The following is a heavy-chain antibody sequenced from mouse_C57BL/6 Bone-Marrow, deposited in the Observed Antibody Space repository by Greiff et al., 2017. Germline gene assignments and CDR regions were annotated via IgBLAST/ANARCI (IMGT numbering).Heavy chain of an antibody. CDR2: IDPENGDT. D-gene: IGHD1-1*01. V-gene: IGHV14-4*01. CDR3: SKPVVGEFEY. J-gene: IGHJ2*01. Sequence: EVQLQQSGAELVRPGASVKLSCTASGFNIKDDYMHWVKQRPEQGLEWIGWIDPENGDTEYASKFQGKATITADTSSNTAYLQLSSLTSEDTAVFYCSKPVVGEFEYGGQGTTLTVSS. CDR1: GFNIKDDY.